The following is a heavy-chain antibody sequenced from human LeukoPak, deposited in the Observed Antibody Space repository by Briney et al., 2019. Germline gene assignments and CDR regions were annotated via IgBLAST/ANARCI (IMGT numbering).Heavy chain of an antibody. J-gene: IGHJ4*02. Sequence: GGSLRLSCAASGFTFSSYWMNWVRQAPGKGLEWVSVIYTGGTTYYADSVKGRFTISRDNSKNTLYLQMNSLRAEDTALYYCARDGDDTSGYFSPFDYWGQGTLVTVSS. D-gene: IGHD3-22*01. CDR1: GFTFSSYW. V-gene: IGHV3-53*01. CDR2: IYTGGTT. CDR3: ARDGDDTSGYFSPFDY.